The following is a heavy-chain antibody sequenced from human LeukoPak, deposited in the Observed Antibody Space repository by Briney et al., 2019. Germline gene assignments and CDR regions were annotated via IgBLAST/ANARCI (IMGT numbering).Heavy chain of an antibody. CDR2: IYSGGST. V-gene: IGHV3-66*02. CDR3: ARVNVGGSDY. D-gene: IGHD3-16*01. Sequence: PGGSLRLSCAASGFTVSSNYMSWVRQAPGKGLEWVSVIYSGGSTYYADYVKGRFTISRDNSRNTLYLQMNSLRAEDTAVYYCARVNVGGSDYWGQGTLVTVSS. J-gene: IGHJ4*02. CDR1: GFTVSSNY.